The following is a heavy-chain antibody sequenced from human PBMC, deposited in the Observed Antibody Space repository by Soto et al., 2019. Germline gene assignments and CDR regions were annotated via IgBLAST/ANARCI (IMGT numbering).Heavy chain of an antibody. J-gene: IGHJ6*02. V-gene: IGHV3-23*01. CDR1: GFTLSSYA. Sequence: EVQLLESGGGLVQPGGSLRLSCAASGFTLSSYAMSWVRQAPGKGLEWVSAISGSGNRTFHADSVKGRFTISRDNAKNAVYLQLNSLRVEDTAVYYCAKEVTSGSYSNYYYGLDVWGQGTMVTVSS. D-gene: IGHD1-26*01. CDR3: AKEVTSGSYSNYYYGLDV. CDR2: ISGSGNRT.